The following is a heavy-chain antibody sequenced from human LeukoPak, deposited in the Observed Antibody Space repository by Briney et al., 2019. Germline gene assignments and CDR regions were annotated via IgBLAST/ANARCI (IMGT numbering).Heavy chain of an antibody. CDR3: GRYGLGYYYMDV. CDR2: INSDGSTT. V-gene: IGHV3-74*01. Sequence: PGGSLRLSCVASGFTFSSYWMHWVRQAPGKGLVWVSHINSDGSTTTYADSVKGRFTISRDNAKNTLFLQMNSLRAEDTAVYYCGRYGLGYYYMDVWGKGTTVTVSS. J-gene: IGHJ6*03. D-gene: IGHD6-19*01. CDR1: GFTFSSYW.